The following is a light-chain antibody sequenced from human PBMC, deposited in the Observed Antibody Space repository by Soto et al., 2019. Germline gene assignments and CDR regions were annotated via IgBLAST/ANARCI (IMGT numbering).Light chain of an antibody. CDR1: QRVSSF. Sequence: EIVLTQSPATLSLSPGDRATLSCRASQRVSSFLAWYQQKPGQAPRLLIYDASKRAAGIPARFSGSGSGTDFTPPISSQEPEDFAFYYCQQRSTWIFTFALGTKVDIK. V-gene: IGKV3-11*01. CDR3: QQRSTWIFT. CDR2: DAS. J-gene: IGKJ3*01.